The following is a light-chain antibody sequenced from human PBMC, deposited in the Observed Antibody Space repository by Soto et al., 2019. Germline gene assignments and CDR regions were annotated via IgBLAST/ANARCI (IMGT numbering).Light chain of an antibody. CDR3: QQYHNWPPQYT. V-gene: IGKV3-15*01. Sequence: EIVMTQSPASLSVSPGDGATLSCRASQSVASNVAWYQQKPGQGPRLLIHGASTWAVGVPARFSGSGSGTDFTLTISSLQSEDSAVYYCQQYHNWPPQYTFGQGTKLQIK. CDR2: GAS. J-gene: IGKJ2*01. CDR1: QSVASN.